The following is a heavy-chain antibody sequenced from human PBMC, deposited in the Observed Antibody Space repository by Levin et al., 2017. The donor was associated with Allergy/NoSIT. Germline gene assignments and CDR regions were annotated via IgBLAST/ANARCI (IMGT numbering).Heavy chain of an antibody. Sequence: SGPTLVKPTQTLTLTCTFSGFSLSTSGVGVGWIRQPPGKALEWLALIYWDDDKRYSTSLKSRLTITKDTSKNQVVLTMTNMDTVDTATYYCAHSNTWIQLWGRTTTKSDWYFDSWGRGTLVTVSS. V-gene: IGHV2-5*02. J-gene: IGHJ2*01. D-gene: IGHD5-18*01. CDR2: IYWDDDK. CDR3: AHSNTWIQLWGRTTTKSDWYFDS. CDR1: GFSLSTSGVG.